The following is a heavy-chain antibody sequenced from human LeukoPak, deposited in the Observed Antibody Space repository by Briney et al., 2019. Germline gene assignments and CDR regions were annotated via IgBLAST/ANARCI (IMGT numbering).Heavy chain of an antibody. Sequence: GASVKVSCKASGYTFTSYYMHWVRQAPGQGLEWMGIINPSGGSTSYAQKFQGRVTMTRNTSISTAYMELSSLGSEDTAVYYCARDYSSGWFDWFDPWGQGTLVTVSS. CDR1: GYTFTSYY. V-gene: IGHV1-46*01. J-gene: IGHJ5*02. CDR2: INPSGGST. D-gene: IGHD6-19*01. CDR3: ARDYSSGWFDWFDP.